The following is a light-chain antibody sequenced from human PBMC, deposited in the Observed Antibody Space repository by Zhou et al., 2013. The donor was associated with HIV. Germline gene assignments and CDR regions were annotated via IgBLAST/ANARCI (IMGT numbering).Light chain of an antibody. CDR1: QGIGSY. CDR2: AAS. J-gene: IGKJ5*01. V-gene: IGKV1-9*01. Sequence: DIQLTQSPSFLSASVGDRVTIACRASQGIGSYLAWYQQKPGKAPKLLIYAASTLQSGVPSRFSGSGSGTDFTLTITRLEPEDFAVYYCHQYGSSPITFGQGTRLEIK. CDR3: HQYGSSPIT.